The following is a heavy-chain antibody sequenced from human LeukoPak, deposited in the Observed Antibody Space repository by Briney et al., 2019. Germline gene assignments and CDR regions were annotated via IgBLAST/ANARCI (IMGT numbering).Heavy chain of an antibody. V-gene: IGHV4-34*01. J-gene: IGHJ6*02. Sequence: SETLSLTCAVYGGSFSGYYWSWIRQPPGKGLEWIGEINHSGSTNYNPSLKSRVTISVDTSKNQFSLKLSSVTAADTAVYYCARVPRAITIFGVAGHYYYYGMDVWGQGTTVTVSS. CDR3: ARVPRAITIFGVAGHYYYYGMDV. CDR2: INHSGST. CDR1: GGSFSGYY. D-gene: IGHD3-3*01.